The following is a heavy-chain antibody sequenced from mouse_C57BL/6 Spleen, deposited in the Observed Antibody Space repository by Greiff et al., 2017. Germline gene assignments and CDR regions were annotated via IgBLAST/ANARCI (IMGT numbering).Heavy chain of an antibody. Sequence: EVQGVESGAGLVKPGGSLKLSCAASGFTFSSYAMSWVRQTPEKRLEWVAYISSSGDYIYYADTVKGRFTISRDNARNTLYLQMSSLKSEDTAMYYCTRGEIGYGSSGWYFDVWGTGTTVTVSS. V-gene: IGHV5-9-1*02. J-gene: IGHJ1*03. CDR1: GFTFSSYA. CDR3: TRGEIGYGSSGWYFDV. D-gene: IGHD1-1*01. CDR2: ISSSGDYI.